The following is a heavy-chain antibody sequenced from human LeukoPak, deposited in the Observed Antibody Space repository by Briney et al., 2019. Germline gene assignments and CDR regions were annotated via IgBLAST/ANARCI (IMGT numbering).Heavy chain of an antibody. D-gene: IGHD2/OR15-2a*01. Sequence: GGSLRLSCAASGFTFSSYAMHWVRQAPGKGLEWVSVIYSGGSTYYADSVKGRFTISRDNSKNTLYLQMNSLRAEDTAVYYCASADRISTAWGQGTLVTVSS. V-gene: IGHV3-53*01. J-gene: IGHJ5*02. CDR2: IYSGGST. CDR1: GFTFSSYA. CDR3: ASADRISTA.